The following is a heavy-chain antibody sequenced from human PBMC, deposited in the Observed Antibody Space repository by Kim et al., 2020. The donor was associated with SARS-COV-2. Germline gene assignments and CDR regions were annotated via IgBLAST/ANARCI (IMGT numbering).Heavy chain of an antibody. Sequence: GGSLRLSCAASGFTVSSNYMSWVRQAPGKGLEWVSVIYSGGSTYYADSVKGRFTISRDNSKNTLYLQMNSLRAEDTAVYYCARDGDDFWSGYQTYGMVVWGQGTTVTVSS. CDR2: IYSGGST. CDR1: GFTVSSNY. CDR3: ARDGDDFWSGYQTYGMVV. D-gene: IGHD3-3*01. V-gene: IGHV3-53*01. J-gene: IGHJ6*02.